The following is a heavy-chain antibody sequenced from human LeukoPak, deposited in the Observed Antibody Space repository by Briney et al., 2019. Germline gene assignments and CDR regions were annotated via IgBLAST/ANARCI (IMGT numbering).Heavy chain of an antibody. J-gene: IGHJ3*02. Sequence: PSETLSLTCTVSGGSFSSGSYYWSWIRQPAGKGLEWIGRIYTSGSTNYNPSLKSRVTISVDTSKNQFSLKLSSVTAADTAVYYCARRAFIAAARVVDIWGQGTMVTVSS. CDR1: GGSFSSGSYY. CDR2: IYTSGST. V-gene: IGHV4-61*02. CDR3: ARRAFIAAARVVDI. D-gene: IGHD6-13*01.